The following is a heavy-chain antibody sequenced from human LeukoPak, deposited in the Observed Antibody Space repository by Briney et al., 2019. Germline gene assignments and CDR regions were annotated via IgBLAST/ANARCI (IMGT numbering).Heavy chain of an antibody. CDR1: GFSFSDYY. D-gene: IGHD4-17*01. CDR3: ARDHDYGDYDS. CDR2: ISSSGVSI. J-gene: IGHJ5*01. V-gene: IGHV3-11*04. Sequence: GGSLRLSCAASGFSFSDYYMSWVRQAPGRGLEWISYISSSGVSIHYADSVKGRFTVSRDNTEKLVYLQMNSLRVEDTAVYYCARDHDYGDYDSWGQGTLVTVSS.